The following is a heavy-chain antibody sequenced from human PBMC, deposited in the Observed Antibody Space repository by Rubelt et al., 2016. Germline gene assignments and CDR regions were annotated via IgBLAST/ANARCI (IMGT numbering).Heavy chain of an antibody. Sequence: EVQLLESGGGLVQPGGSLRLSCAASGFTFSTYAMSWVRQAPGKGLEWVALIWYNGGNEYYADSVKGRFTISRDNSKNTLFLQMNSLRAEDTAIYYCVRGLHRDGFNSPFDYWAQGTLVTVSS. D-gene: IGHD5-24*01. CDR1: GFTFSTYA. J-gene: IGHJ4*02. V-gene: IGHV3-23*01. CDR3: VRGLHRDGFNSPFDY. CDR2: IWYNGGNE.